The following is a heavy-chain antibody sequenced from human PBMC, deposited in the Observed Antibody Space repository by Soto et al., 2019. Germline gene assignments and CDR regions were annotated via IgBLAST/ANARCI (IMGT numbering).Heavy chain of an antibody. CDR1: GGSISSGVYY. J-gene: IGHJ2*01. V-gene: IGHV4-31*03. CDR2: ISYSGST. D-gene: IGHD4-17*01. Sequence: QVQLQESGPGLVKPSQTLSLTCTVSGGSISSGVYYWSWIRQHPGKGLEWIGYISYSGSTYYNSSLRSRVTISVDTSKNQFSLMLRSVTAADTAVYYCARDPLLDYGGPPLWDFDLWGRGTLVTVSS. CDR3: ARDPLLDYGGPPLWDFDL.